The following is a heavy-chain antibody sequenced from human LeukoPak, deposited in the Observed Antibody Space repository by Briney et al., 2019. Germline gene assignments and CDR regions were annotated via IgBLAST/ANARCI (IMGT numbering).Heavy chain of an antibody. CDR3: ARHVDYYDL. D-gene: IGHD2-21*01. V-gene: IGHV4-39*01. CDR1: GGSISSSSYY. CDR2: IYYSGST. J-gene: IGHJ4*02. Sequence: PSETLSLTCTVSGGSISSSSYYWGWIRQPPGKGLEWIGSIYYSGSTYYNPSLKSRVTISVDTSKNQFSLKLSSVTAADTAVYYCARHVDYYDLWGQGTLVTVSS.